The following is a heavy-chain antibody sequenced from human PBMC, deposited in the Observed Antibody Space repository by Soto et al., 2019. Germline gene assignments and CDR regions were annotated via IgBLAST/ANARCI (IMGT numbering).Heavy chain of an antibody. CDR3: ARGDRGAFDI. V-gene: IGHV3-74*03. D-gene: IGHD1-26*01. J-gene: IGHJ3*02. Sequence: EVQLVESGGGLVQPGESLRLSCAASGFTFSYYWMHWVRQAPGKGLVWVSRIHSDGSSTTYADSVKDRFTISRDNARNTLYLQMNSPRAEDTAVYYWARGDRGAFDIWGQGTVLTVSS. CDR1: GFTFSYYW. CDR2: IHSDGSST.